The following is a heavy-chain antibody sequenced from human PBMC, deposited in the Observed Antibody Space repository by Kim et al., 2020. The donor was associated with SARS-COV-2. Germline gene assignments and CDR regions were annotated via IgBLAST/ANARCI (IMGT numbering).Heavy chain of an antibody. J-gene: IGHJ4*02. Sequence: GGSLRLSCVASGFPFGDYAMQWVRQAPGKGLEWVSGINRRSDVIRYADSVKGRFTISRDNAKNSVYLQMNSLRVEDTAFYYCAKDGAIWGQGILVTVSS. D-gene: IGHD2-21*01. V-gene: IGHV3-9*01. CDR2: INRRSDVI. CDR1: GFPFGDYA. CDR3: AKDGAI.